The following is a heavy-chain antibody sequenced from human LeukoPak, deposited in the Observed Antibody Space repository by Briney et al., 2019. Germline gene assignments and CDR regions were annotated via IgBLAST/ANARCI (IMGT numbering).Heavy chain of an antibody. J-gene: IGHJ6*03. CDR2: IYYSGST. Sequence: SETLSLTCTASGDSFSSYYWSWIRQPPGKGLEWIGYIYYSGSTNYNASLKSRVTISVDTSKNQVSLKLTSVTTADTAVYYCARTTEGGYTYGYFYYYYMDVWGKGTTVTISS. CDR3: ARTTEGGYTYGYFYYYYMDV. V-gene: IGHV4-59*01. D-gene: IGHD5-18*01. CDR1: GDSFSSYY.